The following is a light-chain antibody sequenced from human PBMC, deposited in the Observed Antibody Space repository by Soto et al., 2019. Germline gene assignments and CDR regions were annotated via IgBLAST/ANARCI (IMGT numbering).Light chain of an antibody. J-gene: IGKJ1*01. CDR1: QSVSSN. V-gene: IGKV3-15*01. CDR3: QQYNNWPWT. CDR2: GVS. Sequence: EILMTQSPATLSVSPGERATLSCRASQSVSSNLAWYQQKPGQAPRLLIYGVSTRATDIPARFSGSGSGTDFTLTISRLEPEDFAVYYCQQYNNWPWTFGQGTKVDIK.